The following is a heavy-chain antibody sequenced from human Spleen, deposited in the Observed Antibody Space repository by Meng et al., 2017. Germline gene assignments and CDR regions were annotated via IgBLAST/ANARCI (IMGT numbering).Heavy chain of an antibody. J-gene: IGHJ5*02. CDR3: VRSFYGSGSYYNVFRWFDP. Sequence: QVERVQSGAEVKKPGSSVKVSCKASRGTFRSYAISWVRQAPGQGLEWMEEIIPLFGTANYAQKFQGRVTITTDESTSTAYMELSSLRSEDTAVYYCVRSFYGSGSYYNVFRWFDPWGQGTLVTVSS. CDR2: IIPLFGTA. CDR1: RGTFRSYA. V-gene: IGHV1-69*01. D-gene: IGHD3-10*01.